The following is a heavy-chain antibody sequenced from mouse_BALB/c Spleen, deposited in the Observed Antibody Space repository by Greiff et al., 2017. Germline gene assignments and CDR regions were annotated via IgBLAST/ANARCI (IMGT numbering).Heavy chain of an antibody. CDR2: IDPANGNT. J-gene: IGHJ4*01. D-gene: IGHD2-10*02. CDR3: ARRGMGAMDY. V-gene: IGHV14-3*02. CDR1: GFNIKDTY. Sequence: VHVKQSGAELVKPGASVKLSCTASGFNIKDTYMHWVKQRPEQGLEWIGRIDPANGNTKYDPKFQGKATITADTSSNTAYLQLSSLTSEDTAVYYCARRGMGAMDYWGQGTSVTVSS.